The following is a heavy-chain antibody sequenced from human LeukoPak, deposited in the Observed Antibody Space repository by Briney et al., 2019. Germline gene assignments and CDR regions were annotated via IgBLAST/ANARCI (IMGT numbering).Heavy chain of an antibody. D-gene: IGHD2-2*01. CDR1: GFTFSSYS. CDR2: ISSSSSYI. Sequence: PGGSLRLSCAASGFTFSSYSMTWVRQAPGKGLEWVSSISSSSSYIYYADSVKGRFTISRDNAKNSLYLQMNSLRVEDTAVYYCARDGEGYQVRYYFDYWGQGTLVTVSS. J-gene: IGHJ4*02. CDR3: ARDGEGYQVRYYFDY. V-gene: IGHV3-21*01.